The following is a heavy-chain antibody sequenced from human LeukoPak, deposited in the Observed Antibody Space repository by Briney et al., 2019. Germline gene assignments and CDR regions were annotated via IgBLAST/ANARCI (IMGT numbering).Heavy chain of an antibody. CDR3: AKDSIAVATLGGWFDP. J-gene: IGHJ5*02. D-gene: IGHD6-19*01. V-gene: IGHV3-9*01. Sequence: GRSLRLSCAASGFTFDDYAMHGVRQAPGKGLEWVSGISWYSGSIGYADSVKGRFTISRDNAKNSLYLQMNSLRAEDTALYYCAKDSIAVATLGGWFDPRGQGTLVTVSS. CDR2: ISWYSGSI. CDR1: GFTFDDYA.